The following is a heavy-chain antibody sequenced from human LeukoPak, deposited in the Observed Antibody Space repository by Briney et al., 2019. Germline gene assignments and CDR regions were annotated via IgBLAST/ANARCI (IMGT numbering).Heavy chain of an antibody. CDR3: ARQRSALALFYFDH. CDR1: GGSISSTSYF. D-gene: IGHD3-16*01. J-gene: IGHJ4*02. V-gene: IGHV4-39*01. CDR2: IYYTGNT. Sequence: SETLSLTCTVSGGSISSTSYFWGWIRQPPGKGLEWIVTIYYTGNTYYNPSLKSRVTISVDTSKNQFSLKLTSVTAADTAVYYCARQRSALALFYFDHWGQGTLVTVSS.